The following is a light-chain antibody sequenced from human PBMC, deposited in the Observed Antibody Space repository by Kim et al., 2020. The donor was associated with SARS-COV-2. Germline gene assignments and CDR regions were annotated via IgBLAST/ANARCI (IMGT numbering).Light chain of an antibody. V-gene: IGKV1-33*01. CDR3: QQYDDLPIT. Sequence: ASVGDRVTITCQASHDISNYLNWFQQKPGKSPKLLIYATSSLETGVPSRFSGSGSGTDYALTISSLQPEDIATYYCQQYDDLPITFGGGTKVDIK. CDR1: HDISNY. J-gene: IGKJ4*01. CDR2: ATS.